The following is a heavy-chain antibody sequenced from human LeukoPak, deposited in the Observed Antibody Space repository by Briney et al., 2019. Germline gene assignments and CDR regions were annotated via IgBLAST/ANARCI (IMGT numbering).Heavy chain of an antibody. D-gene: IGHD1-7*01. CDR3: ARDPNYADYYYYMDV. CDR2: ISSSSSTI. Sequence: GGSLRLSCAASGFTFSSYSMNWVRQAPGKGLEWVSYISSSSSTIYYADSVKGRFTISRDNAKNSLYLQMNSLGAEDTAVYYCARDPNYADYYYYMDVWGKGTTVTVSS. J-gene: IGHJ6*03. V-gene: IGHV3-48*01. CDR1: GFTFSSYS.